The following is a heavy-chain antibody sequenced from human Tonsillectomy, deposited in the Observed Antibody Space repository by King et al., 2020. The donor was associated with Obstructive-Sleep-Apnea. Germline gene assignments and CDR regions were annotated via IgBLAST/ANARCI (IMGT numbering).Heavy chain of an antibody. CDR3: ARLVGSGKFYSPVAY. CDR1: GYSFTNYW. J-gene: IGHJ4*02. Sequence: QLVQSGAEVKKPGESLKISCKGSGYSFTNYWIGWVRQMPGKGLEWMGIIYPGDSDTRYSPSFEGQVTISADKSISTAYLQWSSLKASDTAMYYCARLVGSGKFYSPVAYWGQGTLVTVSS. CDR2: IYPGDSDT. V-gene: IGHV5-51*01. D-gene: IGHD3-10*01.